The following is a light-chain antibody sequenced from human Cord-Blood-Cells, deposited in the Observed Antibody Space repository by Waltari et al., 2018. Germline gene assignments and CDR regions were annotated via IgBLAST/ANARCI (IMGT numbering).Light chain of an antibody. CDR2: VVS. CDR1: SSDVGGYNY. CDR3: SSYTSSSTLV. J-gene: IGLJ3*02. Sequence: QSALTQPASVSGSPGPSTPIPCTGTSSDVGGYNYVSWYQPHPGKPPQLIIYVVSNRPSGVSNRFSGSKSGNPASLTISGLQAEDEADYYCSSYTSSSTLVFGGGTKLTVL. V-gene: IGLV2-14*01.